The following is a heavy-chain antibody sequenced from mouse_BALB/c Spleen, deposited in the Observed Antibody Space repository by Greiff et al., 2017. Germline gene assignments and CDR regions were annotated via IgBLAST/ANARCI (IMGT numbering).Heavy chain of an antibody. CDR2: ISTYYGNT. V-gene: IGHV1-67*01. D-gene: IGHD2-3*01. J-gene: IGHJ2*01. Sequence: VQLQQSGPELVRPGVSVKISCKGSGYTFTDYAMHWVKQSHAKSLEWIGVISTYYGNTNYNQKFKGKATMTVDKSSSTAYMELARLTSEDSAIYYCARNDGYYVGFDYWGQGTTLTVSS. CDR3: ARNDGYYVGFDY. CDR1: GYTFTDYA.